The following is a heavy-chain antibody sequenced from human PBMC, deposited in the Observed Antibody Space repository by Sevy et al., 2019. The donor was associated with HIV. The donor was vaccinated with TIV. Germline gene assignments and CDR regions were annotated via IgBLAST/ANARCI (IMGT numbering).Heavy chain of an antibody. J-gene: IGHJ5*02. CDR3: ARGLDYSFGPGPDWFDP. V-gene: IGHV3-11*01. D-gene: IGHD4-4*01. CDR2: ISSSGSTI. Sequence: GESLKISCVASGFTFSDYYMSWIRQAPGKGLEWVSYISSSGSTIYYADSVKGRFTISRDNAKNSLYLQMNSLRAEDTAVYYCARGLDYSFGPGPDWFDPWGQGTLVTVSS. CDR1: GFTFSDYY.